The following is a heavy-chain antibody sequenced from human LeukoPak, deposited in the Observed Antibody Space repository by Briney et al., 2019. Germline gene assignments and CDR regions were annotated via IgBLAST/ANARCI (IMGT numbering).Heavy chain of an antibody. D-gene: IGHD6-13*01. V-gene: IGHV3-64D*09. J-gene: IGHJ4*02. Sequence: GGSLRLSCSASGFTFSSYAMHWVRQAPGKGLEYVSAISSNGGSTYYADSVKGRFTISRDNSENTLYLQMSSLRAEDTAVYYCVAGYSSSWSYFDYWGQGTLVTVSS. CDR1: GFTFSSYA. CDR3: VAGYSSSWSYFDY. CDR2: ISSNGGST.